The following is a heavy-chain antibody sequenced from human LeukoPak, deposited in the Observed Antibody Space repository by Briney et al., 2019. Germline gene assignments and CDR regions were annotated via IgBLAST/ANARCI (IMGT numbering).Heavy chain of an antibody. J-gene: IGHJ4*02. CDR1: GGPISSSTYY. D-gene: IGHD5-12*01. Sequence: SETLSLTCTVSGGPISSSTYYWGWIRQPPGKGLEWIGSIYYSGSTYYSPSLKSRVTISVDTSKNQFSLKLSSVTAADTAVYYCATSVDIVARGTVFDYWGQGTLVTVSS. CDR2: IYYSGST. CDR3: ATSVDIVARGTVFDY. V-gene: IGHV4-39*01.